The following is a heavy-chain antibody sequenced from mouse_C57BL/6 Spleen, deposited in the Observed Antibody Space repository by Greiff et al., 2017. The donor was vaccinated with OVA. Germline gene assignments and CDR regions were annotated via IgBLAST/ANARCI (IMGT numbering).Heavy chain of an antibody. CDR3: ARRTGTGSDD. CDR2: INPSTGGT. Sequence: VQLQQSGPELVKPGASVKISCKASGYSFTGYYMNWVKQSPEKSLEWIGEINPSTGGTTYNQKFKAKATLTVDKSSSTAYMQLKSLTSEDSAVYYCARRTGTGSDDWGQGTTLTVSS. D-gene: IGHD4-1*01. J-gene: IGHJ2*01. V-gene: IGHV1-42*01. CDR1: GYSFTGYY.